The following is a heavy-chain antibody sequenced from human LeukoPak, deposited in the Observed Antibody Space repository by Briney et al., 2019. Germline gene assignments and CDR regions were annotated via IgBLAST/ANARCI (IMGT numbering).Heavy chain of an antibody. V-gene: IGHV4-30-4*01. Sequence: SETLSLTCTVSGGSISSGDYYWSWIRQPPGKGLEWIGYIYYSGSTYYNPSLKSRVTISVDTSKNQFSLKLSSVTAADTAVYYCARGRRGYSYEGGYYFDYWGQGTLVTVSS. D-gene: IGHD5-18*01. J-gene: IGHJ4*02. CDR2: IYYSGST. CDR3: ARGRRGYSYEGGYYFDY. CDR1: GGSISSGDYY.